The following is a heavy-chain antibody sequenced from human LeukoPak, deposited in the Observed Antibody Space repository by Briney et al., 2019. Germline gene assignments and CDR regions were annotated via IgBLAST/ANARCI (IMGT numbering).Heavy chain of an antibody. CDR3: AKAPAVAGSRFDY. Sequence: GGSLRLSCAASGFTFDDYAMHWVRQAPGKGLEWVSGISWNSGTIGYADSVKGRFTISRDNAKNSLYLQMNSLRAEDTALYYCAKAPAVAGSRFDYWGQGTLVTVSS. CDR2: ISWNSGTI. V-gene: IGHV3-9*01. D-gene: IGHD6-19*01. CDR1: GFTFDDYA. J-gene: IGHJ4*02.